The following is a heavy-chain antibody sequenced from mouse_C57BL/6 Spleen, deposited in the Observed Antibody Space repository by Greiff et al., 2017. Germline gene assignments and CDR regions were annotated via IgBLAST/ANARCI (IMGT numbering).Heavy chain of an antibody. J-gene: IGHJ3*01. CDR3: TLDWDGRFAY. D-gene: IGHD4-1*01. CDR1: GYTFTDYY. V-gene: IGHV1-19*01. CDR2: INPYNGGT. Sequence: VQLQQSGPVLVKPGASVKMSCKASGYTFTDYYMNWVKQSHGKSLEWIGVINPYNGGTSYNKKFKGKATLTVDKSSSTSYMELNSLTSEDSAVYYCTLDWDGRFAYWGQGTLVTVSA.